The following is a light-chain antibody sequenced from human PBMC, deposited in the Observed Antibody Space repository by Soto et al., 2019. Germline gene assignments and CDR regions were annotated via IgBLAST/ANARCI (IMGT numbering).Light chain of an antibody. CDR2: RNN. CDR3: TVWDDSLRGRL. J-gene: IGLJ2*01. V-gene: IGLV1-47*01. CDR1: SSNIESNY. Sequence: QSVLTQPPSASGAPGQRVTISCSGSSSNIESNYVYWYQQLPGTAPRLLISRNNQRTSGVPDRFSGSKSGTSASLAISALRSEDESDYYCTVWDDSLRGRLFGGGTKVTVL.